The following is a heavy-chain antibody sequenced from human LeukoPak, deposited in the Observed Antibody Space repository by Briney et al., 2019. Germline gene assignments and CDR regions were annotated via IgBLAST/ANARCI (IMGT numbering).Heavy chain of an antibody. CDR2: INHSGTT. J-gene: IGHJ3*02. CDR3: ARPATYFESLDAFDI. Sequence: PSEILSLTCAVYGGSFSGYSWTWIRQPPGKGLEWIGEINHSGTTNYNSSLKSRVTISLDTSKTHFSLRLTSVTAADTAVYYCARPATYFESLDAFDIWGQGTMVTVSS. CDR1: GGSFSGYS. V-gene: IGHV4-34*01. D-gene: IGHD3-9*01.